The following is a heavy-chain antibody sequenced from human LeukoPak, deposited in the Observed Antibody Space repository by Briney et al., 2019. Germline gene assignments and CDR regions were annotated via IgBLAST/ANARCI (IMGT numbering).Heavy chain of an antibody. CDR3: AKCPYYYGSGSYFDY. J-gene: IGHJ4*02. Sequence: GGSLRLSCAASGFTFSSDAMSWVRQAPGKGLEWVSAISGSGGSTYCADSVKGRFTISRDNSKNTLYLQMNSLRAEDTAVYYCAKCPYYYGSGSYFDYWGQGTLVTVSS. CDR2: ISGSGGST. D-gene: IGHD3-10*01. V-gene: IGHV3-23*01. CDR1: GFTFSSDA.